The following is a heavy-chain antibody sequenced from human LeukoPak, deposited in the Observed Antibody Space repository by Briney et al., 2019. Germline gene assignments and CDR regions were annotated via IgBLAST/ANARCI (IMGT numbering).Heavy chain of an antibody. CDR3: VRRFAS. V-gene: IGHV3-48*04. Sequence: PGGSLRLSCAASGFTFSSYSMNWVRQASGKGLEWVSYISPSGSTIYYPDSVKGRFTISRDDAKNSLYLQMNSLRAEDTAVYYCVRRFASWGQGTLVTVSS. CDR1: GFTFSSYS. J-gene: IGHJ4*02. D-gene: IGHD4-17*01. CDR2: ISPSGSTI.